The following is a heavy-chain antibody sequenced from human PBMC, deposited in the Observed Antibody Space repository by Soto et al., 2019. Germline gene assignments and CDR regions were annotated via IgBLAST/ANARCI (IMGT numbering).Heavy chain of an antibody. D-gene: IGHD1-26*01. CDR3: ASSGSYYPFDY. V-gene: IGHV3-72*01. Sequence: GGSLRLSCAASGFTFSDHYMDWVRQAPGKGLQWVGRIRSKPNSYTTEYAASVKGRFTISRDDSQSSLYLQMNSLKTEDTAVYFCASSGSYYPFDYWGLGTLVTVSS. J-gene: IGHJ4*02. CDR2: IRSKPNSYTT. CDR1: GFTFSDHY.